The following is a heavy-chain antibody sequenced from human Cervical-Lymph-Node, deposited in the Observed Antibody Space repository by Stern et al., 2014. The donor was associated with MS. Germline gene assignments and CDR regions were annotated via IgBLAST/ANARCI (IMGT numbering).Heavy chain of an antibody. CDR2: IKTKTDGGTT. D-gene: IGHD1-26*01. Sequence: EEQLVQSGGGLVKPGGSLRLSCAASGVTFRNAWMTWIRQAPGKGLEWVGRIKTKTDGGTTDYAAPVKGRFTISRDDSKNTLYLQMNSLKTEDTAVYYCTTLDRSYPYYYYGMDVWGQGTTVTVSS. J-gene: IGHJ6*02. CDR1: GVTFRNAW. V-gene: IGHV3-15*01. CDR3: TTLDRSYPYYYYGMDV.